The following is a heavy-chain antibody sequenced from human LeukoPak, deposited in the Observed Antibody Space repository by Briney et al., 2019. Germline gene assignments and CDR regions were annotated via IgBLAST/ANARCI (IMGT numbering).Heavy chain of an antibody. J-gene: IGHJ6*03. CDR2: INHSGST. CDR1: GGSFSGYY. D-gene: IGHD6-19*01. CDR3: ARSEYSSGWYTHYYYMDV. V-gene: IGHV4-34*01. Sequence: SSETLSVTCAVYGGSFSGYYWSWIRQPPGKGLEWIGEINHSGSTNYNPSLKSRVAISVDTSKNRFCLKRSSVTAADTAVYYCARSEYSSGWYTHYYYMDVWGKGTTVTVSS.